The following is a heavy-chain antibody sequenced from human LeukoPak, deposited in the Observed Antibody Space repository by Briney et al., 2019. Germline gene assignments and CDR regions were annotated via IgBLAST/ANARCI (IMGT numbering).Heavy chain of an antibody. CDR3: ARAGLTTVTRNWFDP. CDR1: GFTFSSYG. J-gene: IGHJ5*02. Sequence: GGSLRLSCAASGFTFSSYGMHWVRQAPGKGLEWVAVISYDGSNKYYADSVKGRFTISRDNSKNTLYLQKNSLRAEDTAVYYCARAGLTTVTRNWFDPWGQGTLVTVSS. CDR2: ISYDGSNK. D-gene: IGHD4-17*01. V-gene: IGHV3-30*03.